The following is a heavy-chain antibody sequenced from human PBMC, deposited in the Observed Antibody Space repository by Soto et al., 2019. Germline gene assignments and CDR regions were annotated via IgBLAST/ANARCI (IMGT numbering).Heavy chain of an antibody. CDR2: IVPLVRTT. CDR3: ARGVYSSTWSTLLDRSGLDV. Sequence: QVQLLQSGAEAKKPGSSVKFSCKTSGGTFSSYAISWLRQAPGQGLEWMGGIVPLVRTTNYAQKFQGRVTITTDTSTYTVYIELRGLRSGDTAVYYCARGVYSSTWSTLLDRSGLDVWGQGTTVTVSS. J-gene: IGHJ6*02. D-gene: IGHD6-13*01. V-gene: IGHV1-69*06. CDR1: GGTFSSYA.